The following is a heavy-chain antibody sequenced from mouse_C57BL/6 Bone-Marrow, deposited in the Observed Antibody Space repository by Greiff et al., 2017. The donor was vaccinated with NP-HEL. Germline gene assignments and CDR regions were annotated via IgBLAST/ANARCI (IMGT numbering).Heavy chain of an antibody. CDR1: GYAFSSSW. CDR2: IYPGDGDT. J-gene: IGHJ4*01. V-gene: IGHV1-82*01. CDR3: VITTVVSYYAMDY. Sequence: QVQLQQSGPELVKPGASVKISCKASGYAFSSSWMNWVKQRPGKGLEWIGRIYPGDGDTNYNGKFKGKATLTADKSSSTAYMQLSSLTSEDSAVYFCVITTVVSYYAMDYWGQGTSVTVSS. D-gene: IGHD1-1*01.